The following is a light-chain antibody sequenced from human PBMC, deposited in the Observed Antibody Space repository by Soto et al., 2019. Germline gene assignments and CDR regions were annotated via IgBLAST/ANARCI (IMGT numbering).Light chain of an antibody. V-gene: IGLV2-11*01. J-gene: IGLJ1*01. CDR2: DVD. CDR3: CSYAGAYRYV. Sequence: QSVLTQPRSVSGSPGQSIIISCTESSSDVGAYSFASWYQQHPGAAPKLLIHDVDKRPPGVPDRFSASKSGNTASLTISCLQAEDEADYFCCSYAGAYRYVFGSGTKLTVL. CDR1: SSDVGAYSF.